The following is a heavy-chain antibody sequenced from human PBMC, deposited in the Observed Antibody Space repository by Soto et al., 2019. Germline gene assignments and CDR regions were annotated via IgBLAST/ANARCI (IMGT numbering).Heavy chain of an antibody. V-gene: IGHV4-34*01. CDR3: ARGPSRHRVYFDP. CDR1: GGSFSTYY. CDR2: INHSGST. J-gene: IGHJ4*02. D-gene: IGHD2-2*01. Sequence: SETLSLTCAVYGGSFSTYYWGWIRQPPGKGLEWIGQINHSGSTNYNPSLKSRATVSIDTSKNQFSLRLDSVTAADTAMYYCARGPSRHRVYFDPWGPGTLVTVSS.